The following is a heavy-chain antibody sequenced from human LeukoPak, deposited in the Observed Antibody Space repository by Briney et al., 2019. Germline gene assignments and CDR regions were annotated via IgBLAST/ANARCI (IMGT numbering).Heavy chain of an antibody. J-gene: IGHJ3*02. CDR1: GGSISSYY. V-gene: IGHV4-59*01. D-gene: IGHD3-16*01. Sequence: SETLSLTCTVSGGSISSYYWSWIRQPPGKGLEWIGYIYYNGYTNYNPSLKSRVTISVDTSKNEFSLKLGSVTAADTAVYYCAREEEISASNDAFDIWGQGTMVTVSS. CDR2: IYYNGYT. CDR3: AREEEISASNDAFDI.